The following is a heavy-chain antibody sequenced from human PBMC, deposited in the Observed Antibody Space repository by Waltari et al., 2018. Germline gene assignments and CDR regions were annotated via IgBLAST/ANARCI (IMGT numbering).Heavy chain of an antibody. J-gene: IGHJ5*02. CDR2: INHSGST. D-gene: IGHD2-2*01. V-gene: IGHV4-34*01. CDR3: ARGQLGEDIVVVPAASRWFDP. Sequence: QVQLQQWGAGLLKPSETLSLTCAVYGGSFSGYYWSWIRQPPGKGLEWIGEINHSGSTNYNPSLKSRVTISVDTSKNQFSLKLSSVTAADTAVYYCARGQLGEDIVVVPAASRWFDPWGQGTLVTVSS. CDR1: GGSFSGYY.